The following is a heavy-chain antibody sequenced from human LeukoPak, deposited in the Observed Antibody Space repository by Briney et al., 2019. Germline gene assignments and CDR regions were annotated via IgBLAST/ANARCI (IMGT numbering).Heavy chain of an antibody. D-gene: IGHD1-26*01. J-gene: IGHJ4*02. CDR1: GDSISSGSYY. CDR2: IYTSGST. Sequence: SETLSLTCTVSGDSISSGSYYWSWIRQPAGKGLEWIGRIYTSGSTSYNPSLKSRVTISVDTSKNQFSLKLSSVTAADTAVYYCAREEALGSGSFDYWGQGTLVTVSS. CDR3: AREEALGSGSFDY. V-gene: IGHV4-61*02.